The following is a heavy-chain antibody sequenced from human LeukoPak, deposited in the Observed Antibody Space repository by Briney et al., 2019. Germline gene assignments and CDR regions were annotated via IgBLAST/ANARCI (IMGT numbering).Heavy chain of an antibody. J-gene: IGHJ4*02. Sequence: SETLSLTCTVSGGSISSGDYYWSWIRQPPGKGLEWIGDIYYSGSTYYNPSLKSRVTISVDTSKNQFSLKLSSVTAADTAVYYCARTGGRYYDFWSGYYPYYFDYWGQGTLVTVSS. CDR1: GGSISSGDYY. CDR3: ARTGGRYYDFWSGYYPYYFDY. V-gene: IGHV4-30-4*01. D-gene: IGHD3-3*01. CDR2: IYYSGST.